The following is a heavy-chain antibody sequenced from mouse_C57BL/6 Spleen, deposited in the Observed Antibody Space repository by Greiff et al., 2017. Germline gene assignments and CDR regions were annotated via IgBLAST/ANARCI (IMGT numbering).Heavy chain of an antibody. J-gene: IGHJ4*01. CDR3: ASSIYYGNYYYAMDY. D-gene: IGHD2-1*01. CDR2: ISSGGSYT. V-gene: IGHV5-6*01. CDR1: GFTFSSYG. Sequence: EVQLQQSGGDLVKPGGSLKLSCAASGFTFSSYGMSWVRQTPDKRLEWVATISSGGSYTYYPDSVKGRFTISRDNAKNTLYLQMSSLKSEDTAMYYCASSIYYGNYYYAMDYWGQGASVTVSS.